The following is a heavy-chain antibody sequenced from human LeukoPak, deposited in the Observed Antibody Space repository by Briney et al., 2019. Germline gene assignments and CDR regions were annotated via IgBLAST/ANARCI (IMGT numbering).Heavy chain of an antibody. Sequence: PGGSLRLSCAASGFTFSSYAMRWVRQAPGKGLEWVAVISYDGSNKYYADSVKGRFTISRDNSKNTLYLQMNSLRAEDTAVYYCSREDTAMVIGEGGLGYWGQGTLVTVSS. CDR3: SREDTAMVIGEGGLGY. D-gene: IGHD5-18*01. J-gene: IGHJ4*02. CDR1: GFTFSSYA. V-gene: IGHV3-30-3*01. CDR2: ISYDGSNK.